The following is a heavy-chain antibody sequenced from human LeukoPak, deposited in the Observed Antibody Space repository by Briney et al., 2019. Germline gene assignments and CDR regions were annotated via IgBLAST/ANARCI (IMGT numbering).Heavy chain of an antibody. Sequence: GGSLRLSRAASGFTLSTYWMHWVRQAPSKGLVWVSRIKSDGSTNYADSVKGRFTISRDNAKNTLSLQMNSLRPEDTGVYYCARAPSEIGGYYPEYFRHWGQGTLVTVSS. J-gene: IGHJ1*01. D-gene: IGHD3-3*01. CDR1: GFTLSTYW. V-gene: IGHV3-74*01. CDR3: ARAPSEIGGYYPEYFRH. CDR2: IKSDGST.